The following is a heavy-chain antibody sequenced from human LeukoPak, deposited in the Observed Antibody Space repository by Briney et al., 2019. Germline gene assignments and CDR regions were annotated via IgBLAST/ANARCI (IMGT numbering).Heavy chain of an antibody. V-gene: IGHV3-74*01. J-gene: IGHJ4*02. CDR1: GFTFSNYW. Sequence: GGSLRLSCAASGFTFSNYWMHWVRQAPGKGLVWVSRIYTDGSSTNYADSVKGRFTISRDNAKNTLYLQMNSLRGEDTAVYYCARGRATYCFDYWGQGTLVTVSS. CDR2: IYTDGSST. D-gene: IGHD2-21*01. CDR3: ARGRATYCFDY.